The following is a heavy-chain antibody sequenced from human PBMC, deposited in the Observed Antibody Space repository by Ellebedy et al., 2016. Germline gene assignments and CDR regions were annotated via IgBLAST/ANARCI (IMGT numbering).Heavy chain of an antibody. Sequence: GESLKISXAASGFTFSSYDMHWVRQATGKGLEWVSAIGTAGDTYYPGSVKGRFTISRDNAKNSLYLQMNSLRAEDTAVYYCARDCDRTDAFDIWGQGTMVTVSS. V-gene: IGHV3-13*04. CDR3: ARDCDRTDAFDI. D-gene: IGHD1/OR15-1a*01. CDR1: GFTFSSYD. J-gene: IGHJ3*02. CDR2: IGTAGDT.